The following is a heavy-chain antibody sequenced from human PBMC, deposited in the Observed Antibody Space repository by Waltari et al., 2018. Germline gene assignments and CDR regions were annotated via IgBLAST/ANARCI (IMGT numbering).Heavy chain of an antibody. J-gene: IGHJ1*01. D-gene: IGHD2-2*01. CDR3: AKVSWASVEPAWGYIQL. V-gene: IGHV1-69*01. CDR2: ITPVSGAG. Sequence: QVQLVQSGAEVKKPGSSVSVSCKASGGAFPKSGITWVRQAPGQGIEWMGGITPVSGAGSSAQRLQNRVAISADESTTTSYLDLSNLRVDDTAIYYCAKVSWASVEPAWGYIQLWGQGTLVTVSS. CDR1: GGAFPKSG.